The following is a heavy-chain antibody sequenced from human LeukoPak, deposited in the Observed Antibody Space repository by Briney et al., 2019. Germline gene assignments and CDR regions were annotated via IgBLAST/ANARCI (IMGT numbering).Heavy chain of an antibody. D-gene: IGHD3-10*01. CDR2: ISGDGGNT. CDR3: AKETLVVGKGAFDF. Sequence: GGSLRLSCAASGFTFSSYAMSWVRQAPGKGLEWVSAISGDGGNTFYTDSLKGRFTISRDNSKNTVFLQMSSLRAEDTAVYYCAKETLVVGKGAFDFRGQGTMVTVSS. J-gene: IGHJ3*01. V-gene: IGHV3-23*01. CDR1: GFTFSSYA.